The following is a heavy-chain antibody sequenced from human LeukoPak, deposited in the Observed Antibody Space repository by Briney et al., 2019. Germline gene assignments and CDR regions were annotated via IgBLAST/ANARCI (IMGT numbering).Heavy chain of an antibody. CDR3: ARGGYYYDSSGYDY. Sequence: SETLSLTCDVYGGSFSGYYWSWIRQPPGKGLEWIGEINHSGSTNYNPSLKSRVTISVDTSKNQFSLKLSSVTAADTAVYYCARGGYYYDSSGYDYWGQGTLVTVSS. J-gene: IGHJ4*02. CDR1: GGSFSGYY. CDR2: INHSGST. V-gene: IGHV4-34*01. D-gene: IGHD3-22*01.